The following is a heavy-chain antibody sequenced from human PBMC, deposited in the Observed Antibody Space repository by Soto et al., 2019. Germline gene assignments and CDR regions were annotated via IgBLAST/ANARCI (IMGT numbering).Heavy chain of an antibody. Sequence: SETLSLTCTVSGGSISSSSYYWGWIRQPPGKGLEWIGSIYYSGSTYYNPSLKSRVTISVDTSKNQFSLKLSSVTAADTAVYYCARSYAGYDPFDIWGQGTMVTVSS. D-gene: IGHD3-16*01. CDR2: IYYSGST. J-gene: IGHJ3*02. V-gene: IGHV4-39*01. CDR3: ARSYAGYDPFDI. CDR1: GGSISSSSYY.